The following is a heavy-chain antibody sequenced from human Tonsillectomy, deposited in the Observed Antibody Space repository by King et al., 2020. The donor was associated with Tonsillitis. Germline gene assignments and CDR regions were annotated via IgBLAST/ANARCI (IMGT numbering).Heavy chain of an antibody. CDR2: FYYSGST. V-gene: IGHV4-39*07. Sequence: LQLQESGPGLVKPSETLSLTCTVSGGSISSSSYYWGWIRQPPGKGLEWIGNFYYSGSTYYNPSLKSRVTISVDTSKNQFSLKLSSVPAADTAVYSCATPGHDILTGYYKNFYYGMDVWGQGTTVTVSS. D-gene: IGHD3-9*01. CDR3: ATPGHDILTGYYKNFYYGMDV. J-gene: IGHJ6*02. CDR1: GGSISSSSYY.